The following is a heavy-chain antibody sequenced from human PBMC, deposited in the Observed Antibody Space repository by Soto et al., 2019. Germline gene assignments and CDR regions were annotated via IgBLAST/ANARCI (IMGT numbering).Heavy chain of an antibody. CDR1: GGSISSYY. V-gene: IGHV4-59*01. D-gene: IGHD3-10*01. CDR3: ARDTYYYGSGSYYFGAFDI. CDR2: IYYSGST. Sequence: SETLSLTCTVSGGSISSYYWSWIRQPPGKGLEWIGYIYYSGSTNYNPSLKSRVTISVDTSKNQFSLKLSSVTAADTAVYYCARDTYYYGSGSYYFGAFDIWGQGTMVTVS. J-gene: IGHJ3*02.